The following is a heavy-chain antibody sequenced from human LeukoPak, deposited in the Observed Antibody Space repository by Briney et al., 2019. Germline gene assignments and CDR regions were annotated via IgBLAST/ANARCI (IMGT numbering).Heavy chain of an antibody. Sequence: SETLSLTCTVSGGPISSGGYYWSWIRQPPGKGLEWIGYIYHSGSTYYNPSLKSRVTISVDRSKNQFSLKLSSVTAADTAVYYCARDDIVVVPAAPNYYYMDVWGKGTTVTVSS. V-gene: IGHV4-30-2*01. D-gene: IGHD2-2*01. J-gene: IGHJ6*03. CDR1: GGPISSGGYY. CDR3: ARDDIVVVPAAPNYYYMDV. CDR2: IYHSGST.